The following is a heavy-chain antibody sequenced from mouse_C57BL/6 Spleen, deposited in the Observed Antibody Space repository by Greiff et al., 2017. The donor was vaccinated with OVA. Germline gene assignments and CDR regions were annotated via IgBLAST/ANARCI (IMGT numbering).Heavy chain of an antibody. V-gene: IGHV1-69*01. CDR2: IDPSDSYT. CDR1: GYTFTSYW. CDR3: ARGYGSSYVYYAVDY. D-gene: IGHD1-1*01. Sequence: QVQLQQSGAELVMPGASVKLSCKASGYTFTSYWMHWVKQRPGQGLEWIGEIDPSDSYTNYNQKFKGKSTLTVDKSSSTAYMQLSSLTSEDSAVYDCARGYGSSYVYYAVDYWGQGTSVTVSS. J-gene: IGHJ4*01.